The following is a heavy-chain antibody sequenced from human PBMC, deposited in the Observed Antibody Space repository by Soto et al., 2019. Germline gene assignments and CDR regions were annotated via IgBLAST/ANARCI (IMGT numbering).Heavy chain of an antibody. V-gene: IGHV2-5*02. CDR3: VHRRYGGDCDLPSSPNHCSSVDV. J-gene: IGHJ6*02. CDR1: GFSLNTGGLG. D-gene: IGHD2-21*02. Sequence: SGPTLVNPTQTLTLTCSFSGFSLNTGGLGVGWIRQPPGKALEWLALIYWDGEKRDSPSLQSRLSITKDTSNNQVVLTMTNMDPVDTATYYFVHRRYGGDCDLPSSPNHCSSVDVWA. CDR2: IYWDGEK.